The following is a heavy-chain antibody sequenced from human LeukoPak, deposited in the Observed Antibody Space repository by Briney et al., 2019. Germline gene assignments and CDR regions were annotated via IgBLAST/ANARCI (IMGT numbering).Heavy chain of an antibody. CDR3: ARNNYHESGASYFGSDY. V-gene: IGHV3-9*01. D-gene: IGHD1/OR15-1a*01. J-gene: IGHJ4*02. Sequence: GRSLRLSCAASGFIFDDYAMHWVRQAPGKGLEWVSGISYNSDTIAYADSVKGRFTISRDNAKNSLYLQMNSLRGEDTAVYYCARNNYHESGASYFGSDYWGQGALVTVSS. CDR1: GFIFDDYA. CDR2: ISYNSDTI.